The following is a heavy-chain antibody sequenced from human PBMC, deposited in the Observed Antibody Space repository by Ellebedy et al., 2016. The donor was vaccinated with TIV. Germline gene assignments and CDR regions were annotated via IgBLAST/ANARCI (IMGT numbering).Heavy chain of an antibody. D-gene: IGHD6-13*01. CDR1: GGSISSYY. CDR3: ARSLVGGIATSYYYGMDV. V-gene: IGHV4-59*01. Sequence: SETLSLTXTVSGGSISSYYWSWVRQPPGKGLEWIGYIYYSGSTNYNPSLKSRVTISVDTSKNQFSLKLSSVTAADTAVDYCARSLVGGIATSYYYGMDVWGQGTTVTVPS. CDR2: IYYSGST. J-gene: IGHJ6*02.